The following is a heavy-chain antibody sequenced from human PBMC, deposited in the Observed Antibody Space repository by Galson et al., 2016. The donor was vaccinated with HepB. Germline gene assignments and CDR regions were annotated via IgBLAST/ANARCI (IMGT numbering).Heavy chain of an antibody. V-gene: IGHV3-73*01. CDR2: IRSKPNSYAT. D-gene: IGHD3-22*01. Sequence: SPRLSCAASGFTFSGSAIHWVRQASGKGMEWVGRIRSKPNSYATAYAASVEGRFTISRDDSKNTAYLQMNSLKTEDTAVYYCTRLEGDTHIHYYTQWGQGTLVTVSS. CDR1: GFTFSGSA. CDR3: TRLEGDTHIHYYTQ. J-gene: IGHJ4*02.